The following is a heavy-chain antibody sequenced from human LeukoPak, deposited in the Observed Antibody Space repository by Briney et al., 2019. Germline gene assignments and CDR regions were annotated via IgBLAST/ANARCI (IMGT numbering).Heavy chain of an antibody. D-gene: IGHD6-13*01. Sequence: SETLSLTCTVSGGSISSYYWSWIRQPPGKGLEWIGYIYYSGSTNYNPSLKSRVTISVDTSKNQFSLKLSSVTAADTAVYYCARVPKIAAVGYFDYWGQGTLVTVSS. CDR3: ARVPKIAAVGYFDY. V-gene: IGHV4-59*12. CDR2: IYYSGST. J-gene: IGHJ4*02. CDR1: GGSISSYY.